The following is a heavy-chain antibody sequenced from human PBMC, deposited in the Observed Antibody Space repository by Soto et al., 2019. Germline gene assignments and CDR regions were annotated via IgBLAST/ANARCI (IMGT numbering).Heavy chain of an antibody. J-gene: IGHJ4*02. Sequence: SETLSLTCTVSGYSISSGYYWGWIRQPPGKGLEWIGSIYHSGSTYYNPSLKSRVTISVDTSKNQFSLKLSSVTAADTAVYYCARMPTDYYDSSGYYYYFDYWGQGTLVTVSS. CDR3: ARMPTDYYDSSGYYYYFDY. D-gene: IGHD3-22*01. CDR2: IYHSGST. CDR1: GYSISSGYY. V-gene: IGHV4-38-2*02.